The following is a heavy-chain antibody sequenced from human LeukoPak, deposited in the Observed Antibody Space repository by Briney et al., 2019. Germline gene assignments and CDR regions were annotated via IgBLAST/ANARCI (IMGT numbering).Heavy chain of an antibody. J-gene: IGHJ4*02. Sequence: ASVKVSCKASGYTFTGYYMHWVRLAPGQGLEWMGWINPNSGGTNYAQKFQGRVTMTRDTSISTAYMELSRLRSDDTAVYYCARAVWFGDYFDYWGQGTLVTVSS. CDR3: ARAVWFGDYFDY. CDR2: INPNSGGT. V-gene: IGHV1-2*02. D-gene: IGHD3-10*01. CDR1: GYTFTGYY.